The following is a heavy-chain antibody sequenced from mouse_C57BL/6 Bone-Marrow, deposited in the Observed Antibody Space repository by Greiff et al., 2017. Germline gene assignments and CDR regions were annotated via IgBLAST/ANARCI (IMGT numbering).Heavy chain of an antibody. V-gene: IGHV14-2*01. CDR1: GFNIKDYY. J-gene: IGHJ2*01. CDR2: IDPEDGET. D-gene: IGHD1-1*01. CDR3: AFNYGSSDGDY. Sequence: VQLQQSGAELVKPGASVKLSCTASGFNIKDYYMHWVKQRTEQGLEWIGRIDPEDGETKYAPKFQGKAIITADTPSNTAYMQLSSLTSEDTAVYYCAFNYGSSDGDYWGQGTTLTVSS.